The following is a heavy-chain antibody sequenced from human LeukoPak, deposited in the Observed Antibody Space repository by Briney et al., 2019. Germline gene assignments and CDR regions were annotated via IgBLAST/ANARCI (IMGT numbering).Heavy chain of an antibody. CDR1: GDSISRYY. CDR2: IYYSGST. Sequence: SETLSLTCTVSGDSISRYYWSWIRQPPGKGLEWIGYIYYSGSTNFNPSLKSRVTISVDTSKNQFFLKLSSVTAADTAVYYCARSDGYGLVGIWGQGTMVTVSS. V-gene: IGHV4-59*01. CDR3: ARSDGYGLVGI. D-gene: IGHD3-10*01. J-gene: IGHJ3*02.